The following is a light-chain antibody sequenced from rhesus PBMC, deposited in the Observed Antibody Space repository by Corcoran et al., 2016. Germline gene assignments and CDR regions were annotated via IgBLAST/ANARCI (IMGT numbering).Light chain of an antibody. CDR1: QSASTN. J-gene: IGKJ4*01. CDR2: GAS. CDR3: QQDYAWPLA. Sequence: PGERATLSCRASQSASTNLAWYHQKPGQAPKLLIYGASKRATGTPDSFSCSGSGTYFTLTISSLEPEYVGVYYCQQDYAWPLAFGGGTKVELK. V-gene: IGKV3-35*01.